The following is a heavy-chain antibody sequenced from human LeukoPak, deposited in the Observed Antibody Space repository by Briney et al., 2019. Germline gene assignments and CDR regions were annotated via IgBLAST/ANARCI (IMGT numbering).Heavy chain of an antibody. CDR1: GYSFTSYW. Sequence: GESLKTSCKGSGYSFTSYWIGWVRQMPGKGLEWMGIIYPGDSDTRYSPSFQGQVTISADKSISTAYLQWSSLKASDTAMYYCASGGYYYDTRPDAFDIWGQGTMVTVSS. J-gene: IGHJ3*02. V-gene: IGHV5-51*01. D-gene: IGHD3-22*01. CDR2: IYPGDSDT. CDR3: ASGGYYYDTRPDAFDI.